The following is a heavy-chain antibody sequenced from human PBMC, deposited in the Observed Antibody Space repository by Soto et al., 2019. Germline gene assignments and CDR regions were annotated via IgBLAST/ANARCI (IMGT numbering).Heavy chain of an antibody. CDR1: GGSISSSNW. CDR2: IYHSGST. J-gene: IGHJ5*02. V-gene: IGHV4-4*02. Sequence: KSSETLSLTCAVSGGSISSSNWWSWVRQPPGKGLEWIGEIYHSGSTNYNPSLKSRVTISVDKSKNQFSLKLSSVTAADTAVYYCARTDGYYYGSGSYWFWFDPWGQGTLVTVSS. CDR3: ARTDGYYYGSGSYWFWFDP. D-gene: IGHD3-10*01.